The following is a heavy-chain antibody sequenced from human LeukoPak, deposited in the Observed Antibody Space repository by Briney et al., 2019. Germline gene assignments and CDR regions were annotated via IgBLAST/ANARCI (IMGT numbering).Heavy chain of an antibody. V-gene: IGHV3-30*18. CDR2: ISYDGSNK. D-gene: IGHD1-26*01. J-gene: IGHJ4*02. CDR1: GFTFSSYG. Sequence: GGSLRLSCAASGFTFSSYGMHWVRQAPGKGLEWVAVISYDGSNKYYADSVKGRFTISRDNTKNTLYLQMNSLRADDTAVYYCAKGRTYSGSFFDNWGQGTLVTVSS. CDR3: AKGRTYSGSFFDN.